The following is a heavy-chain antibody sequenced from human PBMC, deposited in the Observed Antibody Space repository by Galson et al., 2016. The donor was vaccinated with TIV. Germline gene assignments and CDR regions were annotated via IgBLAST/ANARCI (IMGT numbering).Heavy chain of an antibody. CDR3: ARNNWNYEGAFDI. V-gene: IGHV3-20*04. CDR2: INRNGGQT. D-gene: IGHD1-7*01. Sequence: SLRLSCAASGFTFDDYDMSWVRQAPGKGLEWVSGINRNGGQTAYADSVKGRFTISRDNAKNSLYLQMNSLRAEDTAVYYCARNNWNYEGAFDIWGQGTMVTVSS. J-gene: IGHJ3*02. CDR1: GFTFDDYD.